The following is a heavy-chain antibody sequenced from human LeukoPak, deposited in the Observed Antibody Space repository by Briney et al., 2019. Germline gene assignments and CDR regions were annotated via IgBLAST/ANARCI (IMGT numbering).Heavy chain of an antibody. CDR2: IIPILGIA. Sequence: SVKVSCKASGGTFSSYAISWVRQAPGQGLEWMGRIIPILGIANYAQKFQGRVTITADKSTSTAYMELSSLRSEDTAVYYCAREIVGAPAGDQLDAFDIWGQGTMVTVSS. CDR3: AREIVGAPAGDQLDAFDI. CDR1: GGTFSSYA. J-gene: IGHJ3*02. V-gene: IGHV1-69*04. D-gene: IGHD1-26*01.